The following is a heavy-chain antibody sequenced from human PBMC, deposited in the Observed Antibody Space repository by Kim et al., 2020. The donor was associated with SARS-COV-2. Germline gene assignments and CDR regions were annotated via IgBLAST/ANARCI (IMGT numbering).Heavy chain of an antibody. D-gene: IGHD4-17*01. CDR1: GFTFSGYH. CDR3: AREGNYGDYPDSFDI. V-gene: IGHV3-33*01. Sequence: GGSLRLSCTASGFTFSGYHMQWVRQAPGKGLEWVAVIWYDGGHKYYADSVKGRFTISRDNSKNTLFLEMNSLRAEDTAVYYCAREGNYGDYPDSFDISG. CDR2: IWYDGGHK. J-gene: IGHJ3*02.